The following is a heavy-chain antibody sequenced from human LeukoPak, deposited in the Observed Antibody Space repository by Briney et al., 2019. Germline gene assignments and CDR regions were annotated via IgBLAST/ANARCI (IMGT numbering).Heavy chain of an antibody. Sequence: PGGSLRLSCAASGFTFSNSAMSWVRQAPGKGLEWVSAISGPGGSTNYADSVKGRFTVSRDNSKNTLFLQMNSLIAEDTAVYYCAAAQTTFYRFDYWGQGTLVTVSP. D-gene: IGHD2/OR15-2a*01. CDR2: ISGPGGST. CDR1: GFTFSNSA. J-gene: IGHJ4*02. CDR3: AAAQTTFYRFDY. V-gene: IGHV3-23*01.